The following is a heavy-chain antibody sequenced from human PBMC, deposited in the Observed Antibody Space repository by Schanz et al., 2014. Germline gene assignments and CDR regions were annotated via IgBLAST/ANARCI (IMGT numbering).Heavy chain of an antibody. CDR2: IHHSGSI. Sequence: QVQLQESGPGLVKPSETLSLTCAVYGGPFSGYFWSWIRQSPGKGLQWIGEIHHSGSIIYNPSLRSGVTISMDTSKNQFFLKVTSVTAADTAVYYCARHLVNAYGMDVWGQGTAVTVS. CDR3: ARHLVNAYGMDV. CDR1: GGPFSGYF. J-gene: IGHJ6*02. D-gene: IGHD3-3*02. V-gene: IGHV4-34*10.